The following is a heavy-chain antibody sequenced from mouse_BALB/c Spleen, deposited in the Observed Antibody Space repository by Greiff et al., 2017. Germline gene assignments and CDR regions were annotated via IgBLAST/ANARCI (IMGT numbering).Heavy chain of an antibody. Sequence: EVQVVESGGGLVKPGGSLKLSCAASGFTFSSYAMSWVRQTPEKRLEWVASISNGGGSTYYPDTVKGRFTISRDNAKNTLYLQMSSLKSEDTAMYYCARLGYRYDDAMDYWGQGTSVTVSS. CDR1: GFTFSSYA. CDR3: ARLGYRYDDAMDY. D-gene: IGHD2-14*01. V-gene: IGHV5-12-2*01. J-gene: IGHJ4*01. CDR2: ISNGGGST.